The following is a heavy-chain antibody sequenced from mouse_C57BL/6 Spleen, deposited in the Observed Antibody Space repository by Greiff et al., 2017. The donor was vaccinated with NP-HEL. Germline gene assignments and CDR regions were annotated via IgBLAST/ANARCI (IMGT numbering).Heavy chain of an antibody. Sequence: VQLQQSGPELVKPGASVKISCKASGYAFSSSWMNWVKQRPGKGLEWIGRIYPGDGDTNYNGKFKGKATLTADKSSSTAYMQLSSLTSEDSAVYFCARVTTVVATGAYFDYWGQGTTLTVSS. V-gene: IGHV1-82*01. D-gene: IGHD1-1*01. CDR2: IYPGDGDT. CDR1: GYAFSSSW. J-gene: IGHJ2*01. CDR3: ARVTTVVATGAYFDY.